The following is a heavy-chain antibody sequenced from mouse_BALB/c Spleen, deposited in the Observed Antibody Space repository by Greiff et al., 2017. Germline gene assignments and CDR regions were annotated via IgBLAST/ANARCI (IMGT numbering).Heavy chain of an antibody. D-gene: IGHD2-3*01. J-gene: IGHJ4*01. CDR1: GFAFSSFG. Sequence: EVKVVESGGGLVQPGGSRKLSCAASGFAFSSFGMHWVRQAPEKGLEWVAYISSGSSTIYYADTVKGRFTISRDNPKNTLFLQMTSLRSEDTAMYDCARGGIYDGYNAMDYWGQGTSVTVSS. V-gene: IGHV5-17*02. CDR2: ISSGSSTI. CDR3: ARGGIYDGYNAMDY.